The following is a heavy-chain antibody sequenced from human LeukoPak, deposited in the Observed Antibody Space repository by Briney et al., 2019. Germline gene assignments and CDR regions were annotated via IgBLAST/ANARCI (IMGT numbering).Heavy chain of an antibody. Sequence: GGSLRLSCAASGFSLTDYAMTWVRQAPGKGLEWVSAILPSGGRTYYADFVKGRFTISRDNSENTLYLHMSSLRAEDTAIYYCARDPNIKTSVTTGWEYWGQGTLVTVSS. V-gene: IGHV3-23*01. CDR2: ILPSGGRT. CDR3: ARDPNIKTSVTTGWEY. J-gene: IGHJ4*02. D-gene: IGHD4-17*01. CDR1: GFSLTDYA.